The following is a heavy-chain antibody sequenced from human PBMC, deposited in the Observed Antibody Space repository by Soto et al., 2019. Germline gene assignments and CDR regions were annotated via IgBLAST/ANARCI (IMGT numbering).Heavy chain of an antibody. J-gene: IGHJ4*02. D-gene: IGHD3-3*01. CDR3: ARAEDYDHWGGPPKYVDN. CDR1: GFTFRSYW. Sequence: GGSLRLSCATSGFTFRSYWMSWVRQAPGKGLEWVANINQDGSEKQYVDYVKGRFTVSRDSAKKSIDLQLNSLRPEDTAFYYCARAEDYDHWGGPPKYVDNWGQGTQVTVSS. CDR2: INQDGSEK. V-gene: IGHV3-7*03.